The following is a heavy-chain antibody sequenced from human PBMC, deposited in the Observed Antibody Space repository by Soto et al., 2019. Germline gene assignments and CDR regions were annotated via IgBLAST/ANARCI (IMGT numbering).Heavy chain of an antibody. V-gene: IGHV1-8*01. J-gene: IGHJ6*02. CDR1: GYTFTSYD. Sequence: ASVKVSCKASGYTFTSYDINWVRQATGQGLEWMGWMNPNSGNTGYAQKFQGRVTMTRNTSISTAYMELSSLRSEDTAVYYCARYGPIVVVPAADYGMDVWGQGTPVTVS. CDR3: ARYGPIVVVPAADYGMDV. D-gene: IGHD2-2*01. CDR2: MNPNSGNT.